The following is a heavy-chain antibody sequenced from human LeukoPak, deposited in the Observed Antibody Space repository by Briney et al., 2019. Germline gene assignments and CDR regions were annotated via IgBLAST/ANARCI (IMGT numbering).Heavy chain of an antibody. CDR2: MRYDGSNK. CDR1: GFTFSSYG. Sequence: GGSLRLSCAASGFTFSSYGMHWVRQAPGKGLEWVAFMRYDGSNKYYADSVKGRFTISRDNSKNTLYLQMNSLRAEDTAVYYCAATGLYDSSGYYLGAFDIWGQGTMVTVSS. CDR3: AATGLYDSSGYYLGAFDI. J-gene: IGHJ3*02. D-gene: IGHD3-22*01. V-gene: IGHV3-30*02.